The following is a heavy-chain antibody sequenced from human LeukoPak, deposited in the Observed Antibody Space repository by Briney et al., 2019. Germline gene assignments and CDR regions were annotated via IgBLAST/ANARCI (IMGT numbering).Heavy chain of an antibody. CDR2: ISASRRT. J-gene: IGHJ4*02. D-gene: IGHD6-19*01. Sequence: GGSLRLSCAASGFTFGTYAMSWVRQAPGKGLEWVSAISASRRTYYADSVRGRFTISRDGSKNTLYPQMNSLRGEDTALYYCAKEVWPGNTGWHLFDSWGQGTLVTVSS. CDR1: GFTFGTYA. V-gene: IGHV3-23*01. CDR3: AKEVWPGNTGWHLFDS.